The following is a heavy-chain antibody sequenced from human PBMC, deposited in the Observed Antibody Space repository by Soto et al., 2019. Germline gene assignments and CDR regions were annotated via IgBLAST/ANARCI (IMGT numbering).Heavy chain of an antibody. J-gene: IGHJ5*02. Sequence: PSETLSLTCAVYGGSFSGYYWSWIRQPPVKGLEWIGEINHSGSTNYNPSLKSRVTISVDTSKNQFSLKLSSVTAADTAVYYCARRFYDFWSGYYNWFDPWGQGTLVTVSS. CDR3: ARRFYDFWSGYYNWFDP. V-gene: IGHV4-34*01. CDR2: INHSGST. CDR1: GGSFSGYY. D-gene: IGHD3-3*01.